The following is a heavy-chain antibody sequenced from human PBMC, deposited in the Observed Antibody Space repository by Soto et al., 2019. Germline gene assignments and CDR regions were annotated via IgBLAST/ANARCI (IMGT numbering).Heavy chain of an antibody. D-gene: IGHD3-22*01. J-gene: IGHJ4*02. Sequence: SVKVSCKASGGTFSSYAISWVRQAPGQGLEWMGGIIPIFGTANYAQKFQGRVTITADESTSTAYMELSSLRSEDTAVYYCARDRNLEHYYDSSGYEYWGQGTLVTVSS. CDR3: ARDRNLEHYYDSSGYEY. CDR1: GGTFSSYA. CDR2: IIPIFGTA. V-gene: IGHV1-69*13.